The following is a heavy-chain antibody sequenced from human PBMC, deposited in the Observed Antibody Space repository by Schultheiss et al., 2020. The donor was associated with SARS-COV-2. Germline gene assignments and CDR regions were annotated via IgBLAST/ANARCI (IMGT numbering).Heavy chain of an antibody. V-gene: IGHV4-38-2*01. CDR1: GYSISSGYY. CDR3: ARLSYGSGSDKSYYYYMDV. Sequence: SETLSLTCAVSGYSISSGYYWGWIRQPPGKGLEWIGSIYHSGSTYYNPSLKSRVTISVDTSKNQFSLKLSSVTAADTAVYYCARLSYGSGSDKSYYYYMDVWGKGTTVTVSS. D-gene: IGHD3-10*01. J-gene: IGHJ6*03. CDR2: IYHSGST.